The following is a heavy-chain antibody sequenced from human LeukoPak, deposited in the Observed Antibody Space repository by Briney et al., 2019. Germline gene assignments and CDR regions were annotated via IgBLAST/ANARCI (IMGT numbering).Heavy chain of an antibody. CDR2: IYYSGST. Sequence: SETLSLTCTVSGGSISSYYWSWIRQPPGKGLEWIGYIYYSGSTNYNPSPKSRVTISVDTSKNQFSLKLSSVTAADTAVYYCARQAYSSSWYGSPLDYWGQGTLVTVSS. J-gene: IGHJ4*02. V-gene: IGHV4-59*08. CDR1: GGSISSYY. CDR3: ARQAYSSSWYGSPLDY. D-gene: IGHD6-13*01.